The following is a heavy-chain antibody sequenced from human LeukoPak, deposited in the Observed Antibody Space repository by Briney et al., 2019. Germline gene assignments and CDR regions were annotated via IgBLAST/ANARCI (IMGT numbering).Heavy chain of an antibody. Sequence: ASVKVSCKASGYTFTGYYMHWVRQAPGQGLEWMGWINPNGGGTNYAQKFQGRVTMTRDTSISTAYMELSRLRSDDTAVYYCARDRARYSGSYGYWGQGTLVTVSS. CDR3: ARDRARYSGSYGY. D-gene: IGHD1-26*01. CDR1: GYTFTGYY. CDR2: INPNGGGT. J-gene: IGHJ4*02. V-gene: IGHV1-2*02.